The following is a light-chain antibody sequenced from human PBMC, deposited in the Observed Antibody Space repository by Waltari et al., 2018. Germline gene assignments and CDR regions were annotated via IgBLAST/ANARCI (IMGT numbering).Light chain of an antibody. V-gene: IGLV3-19*01. Sequence: SSELTQDPAVSVALGQTIRITCHGDSLRTSYASWYQVKPGQAPGLVMFGKAKRPSGVPDRFSGDTSETTSSLTITGAQAEDEADYYCSSRNGRASQVVFAGGTKVTVL. CDR3: SSRNGRASQVV. CDR2: GKA. J-gene: IGLJ2*01. CDR1: SLRTSY.